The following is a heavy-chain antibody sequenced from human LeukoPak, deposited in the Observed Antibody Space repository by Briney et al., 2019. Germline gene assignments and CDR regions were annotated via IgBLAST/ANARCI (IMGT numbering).Heavy chain of an antibody. CDR2: ISAYNGNT. Sequence: ASVKVSCTASGYTFTSYGISWVRQAPGQGLEWMGWISAYNGNTNYAQKLKGRVTMTTDTSTSTAYMELRSLRSDDTAVYYCARDRPYYDILTGPDYCGQGTLVLVSS. V-gene: IGHV1-18*01. CDR3: ARDRPYYDILTGPDY. CDR1: GYTFTSYG. J-gene: IGHJ4*02. D-gene: IGHD3-9*01.